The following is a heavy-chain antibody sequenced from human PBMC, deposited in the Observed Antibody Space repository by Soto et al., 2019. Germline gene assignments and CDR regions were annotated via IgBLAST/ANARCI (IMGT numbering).Heavy chain of an antibody. CDR1: GGSISSSSDY. J-gene: IGHJ4*02. D-gene: IGHD2-8*01. CDR2: IYYSGST. Sequence: QLQLQESGPGLVKPSETLSLTCTVSGGSISSSSDYWGWIRQPPGKGLEWIGSIYYSGSTYYNPSLKSRVTISVHTSKNQFSLKLSSVTAAVTAVYYCARLRGGVYIDYWGQGTLVIVSS. CDR3: ARLRGGVYIDY. V-gene: IGHV4-39*01.